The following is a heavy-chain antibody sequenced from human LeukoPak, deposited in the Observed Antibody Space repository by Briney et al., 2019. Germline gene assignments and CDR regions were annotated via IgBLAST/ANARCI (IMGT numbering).Heavy chain of an antibody. Sequence: SETLSLTCTVSGGSISSYYWNWIRQPPGKGLEWIGYIYYSGSTNYNPSLKSRVTISVDTSKNQFSLKLSSVTAADTAVYYCARHAFDYVWGSYRYSEGYYFDYWGQGTLVTVSS. CDR1: GGSISSYY. V-gene: IGHV4-59*08. J-gene: IGHJ4*02. D-gene: IGHD3-16*02. CDR2: IYYSGST. CDR3: ARHAFDYVWGSYRYSEGYYFDY.